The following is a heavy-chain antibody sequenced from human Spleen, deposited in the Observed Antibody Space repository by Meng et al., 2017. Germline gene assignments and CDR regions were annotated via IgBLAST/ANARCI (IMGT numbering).Heavy chain of an antibody. Sequence: GESLKISCAVSGVTFSGSDLHWVRQASGKGLEWGGRIETKPNNYATSYAASVRGRFTISRDDPKHTAHLQRYSLNSEDTAVYYCTRGGAGCGYGWLLFDYWGQGTLVTVSS. D-gene: IGHD5-18*01. J-gene: IGHJ4*02. CDR3: TRGGAGCGYGWLLFDY. CDR2: IETKPNNYAT. V-gene: IGHV3-73*01. CDR1: GVTFSGSD.